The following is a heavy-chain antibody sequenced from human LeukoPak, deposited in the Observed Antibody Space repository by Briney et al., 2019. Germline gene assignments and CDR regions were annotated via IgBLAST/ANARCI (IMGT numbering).Heavy chain of an antibody. D-gene: IGHD3-22*01. V-gene: IGHV3-23*01. Sequence: GGSLRLSCAASGFPLSSYAMSWVRQASGKGLEWISATSSSDPVTYYADSVRGPFTISRDNSKNTLYLQLNSLRVEDAGVYYCARGGYYDNSGASDYWGQGTLVTVSS. CDR2: TSSSDPVT. CDR3: ARGGYYDNSGASDY. J-gene: IGHJ4*02. CDR1: GFPLSSYA.